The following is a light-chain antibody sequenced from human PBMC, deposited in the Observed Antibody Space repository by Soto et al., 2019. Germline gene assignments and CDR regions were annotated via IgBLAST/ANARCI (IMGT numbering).Light chain of an antibody. J-gene: IGKJ1*01. CDR1: QSVLYSSNDKNY. CDR3: QQYYSTPQT. Sequence: ILMTQSPDSLAGSLGERATINCKSSQSVLYSSNDKNYLAWYQQKPGQPPKLLIYWASTRESGVPDRFSGSGSGTDFTLTISSMQAEAVAVYYCQQYYSTPQTFGQGTKVDIK. CDR2: WAS. V-gene: IGKV4-1*01.